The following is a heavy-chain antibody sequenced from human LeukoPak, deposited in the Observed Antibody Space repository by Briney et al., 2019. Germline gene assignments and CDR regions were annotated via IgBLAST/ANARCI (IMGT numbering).Heavy chain of an antibody. J-gene: IGHJ6*02. Sequence: SVKVSCTASGGTFSSYAISWVRQAPGQGLEWMGGIIPIFGTANYAQKFQGRVTITADESTSTAYMELSSLRSEDTAVYYCASHSGSYSGMRYYYYGMDVWGQGTTVTVSS. CDR3: ASHSGSYSGMRYYYYGMDV. CDR2: IIPIFGTA. CDR1: GGTFSSYA. V-gene: IGHV1-69*13. D-gene: IGHD1-26*01.